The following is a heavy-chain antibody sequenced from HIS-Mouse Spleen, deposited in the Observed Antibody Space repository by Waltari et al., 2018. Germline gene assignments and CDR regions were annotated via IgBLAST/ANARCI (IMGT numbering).Heavy chain of an antibody. CDR1: GFSLSTSGMC. CDR3: ARIAEGYSSGWYAFDY. CDR2: IDWDDDK. Sequence: QVTLRESGPALVKPTQTLTLTCTFSGFSLSTSGMCLSLIRQPPGKALEWLARIDWDDDKYYSTSLKTRLTISKDTSKNQVVLTMTNMDPVDTATYYCARIAEGYSSGWYAFDYWGQGTPVTVSS. J-gene: IGHJ4*02. V-gene: IGHV2-70*15. D-gene: IGHD6-19*01.